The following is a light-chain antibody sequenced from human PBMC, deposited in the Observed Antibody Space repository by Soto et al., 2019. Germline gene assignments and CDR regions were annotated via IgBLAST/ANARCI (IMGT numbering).Light chain of an antibody. CDR2: AAS. J-gene: IGKJ1*01. CDR1: QGISSF. V-gene: IGKV1-9*01. Sequence: IQLTQTPSSLSASVGDRVTITCRASQGISSFLAWYQQKPGKAPKLLIYAASSLQSGVPSRFSGSGFGTDFTLTITSLQPEDFATYYCLQHNSYSEAFGQGTMV. CDR3: LQHNSYSEA.